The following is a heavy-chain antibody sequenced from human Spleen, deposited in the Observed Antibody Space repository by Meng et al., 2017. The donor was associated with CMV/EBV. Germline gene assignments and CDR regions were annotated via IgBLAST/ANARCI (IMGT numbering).Heavy chain of an antibody. V-gene: IGHV1-2*02. Sequence: ASVKVSCKASGYTFTAHYMNWVRKAPGQGLEWMGWINPDSGDTHYAQKFQVRVSMTRDTSTSTVYMELGRLRFDYTAVYYCARVRWELLPLDSWGQGTPVTVSS. D-gene: IGHD1-26*01. CDR2: INPDSGDT. CDR3: ARVRWELLPLDS. J-gene: IGHJ4*02. CDR1: GYTFTAHY.